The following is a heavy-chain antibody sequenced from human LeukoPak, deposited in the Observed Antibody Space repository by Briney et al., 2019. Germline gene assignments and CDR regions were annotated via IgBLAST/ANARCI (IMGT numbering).Heavy chain of an antibody. V-gene: IGHV3-66*01. D-gene: IGHD4-17*01. J-gene: IGHJ4*02. Sequence: PGGSLRLSCAASGFTVSSKYMSWVRQAPGKGLEWVSVIFSGGTTFYADSVKGRFTSRDNSENTLYLQMNSLRAEDTAVYYCATSRTDYDLDYWGQGTLVTVSS. CDR3: ATSRTDYDLDY. CDR2: IFSGGTT. CDR1: GFTVSSKY.